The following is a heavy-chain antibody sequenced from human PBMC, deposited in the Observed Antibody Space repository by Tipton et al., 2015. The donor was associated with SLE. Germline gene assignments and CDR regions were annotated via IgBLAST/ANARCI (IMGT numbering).Heavy chain of an antibody. CDR1: GFNFSSYA. CDR2: ISGSGGST. J-gene: IGHJ4*02. V-gene: IGHV3-23*01. D-gene: IGHD3-22*01. Sequence: SLRLSCAASGFNFSSYAMSWVRQAPGKGLEWVSAISGSGGSTYYADSVKGRFTISRDNAKNSLYLQMNSLRAEDTAVYYCARAYYYDSSGYHFDYWGQGTLVPVSS. CDR3: ARAYYYDSSGYHFDY.